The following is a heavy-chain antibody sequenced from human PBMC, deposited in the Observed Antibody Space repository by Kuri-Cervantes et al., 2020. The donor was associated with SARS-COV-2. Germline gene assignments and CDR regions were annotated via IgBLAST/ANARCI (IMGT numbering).Heavy chain of an antibody. CDR1: GFTFSDYY. Sequence: GGSLRLSCAASGFTFSDYYMSWIRQAPGKGLEWVAVISYDGSNKYYADSVKGRFTISRDNSKNTLYLQMNSLRAEDTAVYYCARMAEWLPDAFDIWGQGTMVTVSS. D-gene: IGHD3-3*01. V-gene: IGHV3-30*03. CDR2: ISYDGSNK. J-gene: IGHJ3*02. CDR3: ARMAEWLPDAFDI.